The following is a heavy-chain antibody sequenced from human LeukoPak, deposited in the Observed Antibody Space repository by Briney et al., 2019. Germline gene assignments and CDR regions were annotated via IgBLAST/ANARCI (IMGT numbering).Heavy chain of an antibody. CDR3: AREMEDTAMVAYWYFDL. CDR1: GGSISSGSYY. CDR2: IYTSGST. Sequence: SETLSLTCTVSGGSISSGSYYWSWIRQPAGKGLEWIGRIYTSGSTNYNPSLKSRVTISVDTSKNQFSLKLSSVTAADTAVYYCAREMEDTAMVAYWYFDLWGRGTLVTVSS. V-gene: IGHV4-61*02. J-gene: IGHJ2*01. D-gene: IGHD5-18*01.